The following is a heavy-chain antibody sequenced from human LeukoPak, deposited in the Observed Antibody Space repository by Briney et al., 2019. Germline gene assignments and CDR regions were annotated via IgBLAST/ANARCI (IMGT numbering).Heavy chain of an antibody. CDR2: IIPIFGTA. J-gene: IGHJ3*02. D-gene: IGHD3-10*01. CDR3: AGDRYYGSGSPEGFDAFDI. V-gene: IGHV1-69*06. Sequence: ASVKVSCKASGGTFSSYAISWVRQAPGQGLEWMGGIIPIFGTANYAQKFQGRVTITADKSTSTAYMELSSLRSEDTAVYYCAGDRYYGSGSPEGFDAFDIWGQGTMVTVSS. CDR1: GGTFSSYA.